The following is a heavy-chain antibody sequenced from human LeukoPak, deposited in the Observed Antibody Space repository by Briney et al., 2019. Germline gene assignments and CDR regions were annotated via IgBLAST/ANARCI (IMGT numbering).Heavy chain of an antibody. CDR2: MNPNSGNT. Sequence: ASVKDSCKASGYTFTSYDINWVRQATGQGLEWMGWMNPNSGNTGYAQKFQGRVTMTRNTSISTAYMELSSLRSEDTAVYYCARWDLYDYGDYADYWGQGTLVTVSS. J-gene: IGHJ4*02. CDR3: ARWDLYDYGDYADY. V-gene: IGHV1-8*01. CDR1: GYTFTSYD. D-gene: IGHD4-17*01.